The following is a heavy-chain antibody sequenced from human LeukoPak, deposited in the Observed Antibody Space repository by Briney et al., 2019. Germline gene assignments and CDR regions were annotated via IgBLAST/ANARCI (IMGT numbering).Heavy chain of an antibody. Sequence: GGSLRLSCAASGFTFSSYGMHWVRQAPGKGLEWVAFIRYDGSNKYYADSVKGRFTISRDNSKNTLYLQMNSLRAEDTAVYYCAKDRYCSSASCYTRGNWSDPWGQGTLVTVSS. J-gene: IGHJ5*02. CDR1: GFTFSSYG. V-gene: IGHV3-30*02. CDR3: AKDRYCSSASCYTRGNWSDP. D-gene: IGHD2-2*02. CDR2: IRYDGSNK.